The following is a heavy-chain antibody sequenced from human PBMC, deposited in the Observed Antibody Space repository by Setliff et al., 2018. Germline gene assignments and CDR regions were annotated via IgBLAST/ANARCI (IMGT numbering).Heavy chain of an antibody. CDR2: INTNTGNP. Sequence: GASVKVSCKASGYTFTSYAMNWVRQAPGQGLEWVGWINTNTGNPTYAQGFTGRFVFSLDTSVSTACLQISSLKAEDTAVYYCARGDFWVVGGAFDIWGQGTLVTVSS. CDR3: ARGDFWVVGGAFDI. V-gene: IGHV7-4-1*02. J-gene: IGHJ4*01. D-gene: IGHD3-3*01. CDR1: GYTFTSYA.